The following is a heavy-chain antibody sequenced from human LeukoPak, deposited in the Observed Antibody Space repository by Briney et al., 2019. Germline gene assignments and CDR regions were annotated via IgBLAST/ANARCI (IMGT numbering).Heavy chain of an antibody. CDR1: GGSFSGYY. CDR2: INHSGST. CDR3: ARGRVAAAGTRWFDP. Sequence: SETLSLTCAVYGGSFSGYYWSWIRQPPGKGLEWIGEINHSGSTNYNPSLKSRVTISVDTSKNQFSLKLSSVTAADTAVYYCARGRVAAAGTRWFDPWGQGTLVTVSS. J-gene: IGHJ5*02. V-gene: IGHV4-34*01. D-gene: IGHD6-13*01.